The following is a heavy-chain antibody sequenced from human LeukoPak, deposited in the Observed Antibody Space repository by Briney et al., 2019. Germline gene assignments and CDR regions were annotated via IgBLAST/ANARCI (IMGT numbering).Heavy chain of an antibody. Sequence: GGSLRLSCAASGFTFSRFWMHWVRQAPGKGLEWVSRASSDGSSTVYAVSVKGRFTISRDNAKKTLYLQMNSLRVEDTAIYYCARDSDAGFDYWGRGILVTVSS. J-gene: IGHJ4*02. CDR1: GFTFSRFW. CDR2: ASSDGSST. V-gene: IGHV3-74*01. CDR3: ARDSDAGFDY.